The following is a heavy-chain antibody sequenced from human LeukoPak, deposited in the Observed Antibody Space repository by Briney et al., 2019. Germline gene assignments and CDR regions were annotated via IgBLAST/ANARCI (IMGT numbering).Heavy chain of an antibody. CDR1: GGTFSSYA. CDR2: IIPILGIA. J-gene: IGHJ4*02. CDR3: ARGDGGNFDY. V-gene: IGHV1-69*04. Sequence: ASVKVSCRASGGTFSSYAISWVRQAPGQGLEWMGRIIPILGIANYAQKFQGRVTVTADKSTSTAYMELSSLRSEDTAVYYCARGDGGNFDYWGQGTLVTVSS. D-gene: IGHD4-23*01.